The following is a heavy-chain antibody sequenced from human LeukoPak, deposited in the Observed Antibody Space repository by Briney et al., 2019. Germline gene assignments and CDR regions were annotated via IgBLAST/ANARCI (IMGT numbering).Heavy chain of an antibody. CDR1: GGSISSYY. CDR3: ARGAMVTLFDY. CDR2: IYTSGST. V-gene: IGHV4-4*09. Sequence: NSSETLSLTCTVSGGSISSYYWSWIRQPPGKGLEWIGYIYTSGSTNYNPSLKCRVTISVDTSKNQFSLKLSSVTAADTAVYYCARGAMVTLFDYWGQGTLVTVSS. D-gene: IGHD5-18*01. J-gene: IGHJ4*02.